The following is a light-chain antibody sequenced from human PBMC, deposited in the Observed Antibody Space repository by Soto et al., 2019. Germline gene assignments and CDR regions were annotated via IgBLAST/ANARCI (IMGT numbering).Light chain of an antibody. CDR3: AAWDDRLNAYV. J-gene: IGLJ1*01. CDR2: SNN. Sequence: QSVLTQPPSASGTPGQRVTISCSGSSSNIGSTTVNWYQQLPGTAPKLLIYSNNQRPSGVPDPISGSKSDTSASLAISGLQFEDEADYYCAAWDDRLNAYVFGTGTKVTVL. CDR1: SSNIGSTT. V-gene: IGLV1-44*01.